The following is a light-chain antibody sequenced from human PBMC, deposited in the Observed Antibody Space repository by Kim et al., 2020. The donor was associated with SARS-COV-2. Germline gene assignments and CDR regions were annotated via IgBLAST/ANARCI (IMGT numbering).Light chain of an antibody. V-gene: IGKV4-1*01. CDR3: QQYSDTPRT. Sequence: DIVMTQSPDSLAVSLGERATINCKSSQSVLYSSNNKNYLAWYQQKPGQPPKLLIYWGSTRESGVPDRFSGSGSGTDFTLTISSLQAEDVAVYYCQQYSDTPRTFGQGTKVDIK. CDR2: WGS. CDR1: QSVLYSSNNKNY. J-gene: IGKJ1*01.